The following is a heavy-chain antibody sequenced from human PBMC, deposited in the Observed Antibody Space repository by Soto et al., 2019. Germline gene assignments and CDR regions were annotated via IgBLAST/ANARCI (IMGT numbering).Heavy chain of an antibody. D-gene: IGHD1-26*01. V-gene: IGHV4-34*01. J-gene: IGHJ3*02. CDR3: ARTVGATNWGDAFDI. CDR2: INHSGST. CDR1: GGSFSGYY. Sequence: SSETLSLTCAVYGGSFSGYYWSWIRQPPGKGLEWIGEINHSGSTNYNPSLKSRVTISVDTSKNQFSLKLSSVTAADTAVYYCARTVGATNWGDAFDIWGQGAMVTVSS.